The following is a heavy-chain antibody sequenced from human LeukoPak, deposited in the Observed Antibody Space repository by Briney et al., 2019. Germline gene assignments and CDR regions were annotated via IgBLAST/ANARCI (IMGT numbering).Heavy chain of an antibody. Sequence: PSETLSLTCAVSGGSISSGGYSWSWIRQPPGKGLEWIGEINHSGSTNYNPSLKSQVTISVDTSKNQFSLKLSSVTAADTAVYYCARQRIVRVVRGVKYYFDYWGQGTLVTVSS. CDR2: INHSGST. V-gene: IGHV4-34*01. J-gene: IGHJ4*02. CDR3: ARQRIVRVVRGVKYYFDY. CDR1: GGSISSGGYS. D-gene: IGHD3-10*01.